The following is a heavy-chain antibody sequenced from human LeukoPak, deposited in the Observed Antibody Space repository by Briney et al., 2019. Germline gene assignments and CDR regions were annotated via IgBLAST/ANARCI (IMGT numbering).Heavy chain of an antibody. CDR1: GVTLSTNG. Sequence: GGSLRLSCAASGVTLSTNGMHWVRQAPGKGREWGAGMWYDVSREDYAVSVKGRFTISRDMSKNTLNLQMNSLRVEDTAMFYCARDLSFGSLDFRGQGTLVTVSS. CDR2: MWYDVSRE. V-gene: IGHV3-33*01. J-gene: IGHJ4*02. D-gene: IGHD1-26*01. CDR3: ARDLSFGSLDF.